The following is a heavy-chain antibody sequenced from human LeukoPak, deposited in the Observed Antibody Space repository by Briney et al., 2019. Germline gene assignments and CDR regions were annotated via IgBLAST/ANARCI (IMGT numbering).Heavy chain of an antibody. CDR3: AKVGIWFGDLLYYFDY. V-gene: IGHV3-23*01. J-gene: IGHJ4*02. D-gene: IGHD3-10*01. CDR1: GFTFSSYA. CDR2: IGGSGGST. Sequence: GGSLRLSCAASGFTFSSYAMSWVRQAPGKGLEWVSAIGGSGGSTYYADSVKGRFTISRDNSKNTLYLQMNSLRAEDTAVYYCAKVGIWFGDLLYYFDYWGQGTLVTVSS.